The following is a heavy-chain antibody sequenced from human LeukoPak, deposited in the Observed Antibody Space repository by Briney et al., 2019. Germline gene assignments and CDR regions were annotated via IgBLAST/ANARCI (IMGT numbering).Heavy chain of an antibody. V-gene: IGHV1-2*06. CDR3: ARVGCGGSGYQGWFDP. Sequence: GASVKVSCKACAYTFTGYYMHWVRQAPGQGLEWMGRINPNSGGTNYAQKFQGRVTMTRDTSNSTAYMELSRLRSDNTAVYYCARVGCGGSGYQGWFDPWGQGTLVTVSS. J-gene: IGHJ5*02. CDR2: INPNSGGT. CDR1: AYTFTGYY. D-gene: IGHD2-15*01.